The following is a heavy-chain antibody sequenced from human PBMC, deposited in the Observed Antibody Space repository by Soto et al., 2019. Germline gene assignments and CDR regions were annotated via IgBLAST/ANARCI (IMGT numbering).Heavy chain of an antibody. Sequence: QVQLVQSGAEVQKPGASVKVSCKASGYTFSDYYLHWVRQAPGQALEWVGWMHPNNGGTNYAQKFRGRVTMTRDTSITTAFMELRSLSADDPAVYCCPGGRPDPCRVVVDDSSDPVLWGQRSLVTV. CDR3: PGGRPDPCRVVVDDSSDPVL. D-gene: IGHD2-8*02. J-gene: IGHJ4*02. V-gene: IGHV1-2*02. CDR2: MHPNNGGT. CDR1: GYTFSDYY.